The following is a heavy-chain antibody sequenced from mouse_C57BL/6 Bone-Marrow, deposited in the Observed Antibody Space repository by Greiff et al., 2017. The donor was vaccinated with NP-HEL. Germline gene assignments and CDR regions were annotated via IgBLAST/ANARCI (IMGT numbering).Heavy chain of an antibody. CDR1: GFSLSTSGMG. J-gene: IGHJ2*01. V-gene: IGHV8-12*01. CDR3: ARRRGYDYDEYYFDY. CDR2: IYWDDDK. Sequence: QVTLKESGPGILQSSQTLSLTCSFSGFSLSTSGMGVSWIRQPSGKGLEWLAHIYWDDDKRYNPSLKSRLTISKDTPRNQVFLKITSVDTADTATYYCARRRGYDYDEYYFDYWGQGTTLTVSS. D-gene: IGHD2-4*01.